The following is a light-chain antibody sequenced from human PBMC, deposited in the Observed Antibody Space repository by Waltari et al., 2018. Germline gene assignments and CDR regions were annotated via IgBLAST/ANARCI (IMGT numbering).Light chain of an antibody. J-gene: IGKJ1*01. V-gene: IGKV3-20*01. CDR3: QQHVNLPAT. CDR1: QSVSSY. Sequence: EIVLLQHSRTLPSLPGERTTLSCRASQSVSSYLAWYQQKPGQAPRLLIYGASNRATGIPARFSGSGSGTDFSLTISRLEPEDFAVYYCQQHVNLPATFGQGTKVEIK. CDR2: GAS.